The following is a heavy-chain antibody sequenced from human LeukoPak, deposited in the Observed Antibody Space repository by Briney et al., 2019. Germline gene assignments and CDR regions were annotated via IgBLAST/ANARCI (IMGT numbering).Heavy chain of an antibody. D-gene: IGHD1-26*01. CDR1: GGSISSSSYY. CDR3: ARHRGSPTY. V-gene: IGHV4-39*01. CDR2: IYYSGST. J-gene: IGHJ4*02. Sequence: PSETLSLTCTVSGGSISSSSYYWGWIRQPPGKGLEWIGSIYYSGSTYYNPSLKSRVTISVDTFKNQFSLKLSSVTAADTAVYYCARHRGSPTYWGQGTLVTVSS.